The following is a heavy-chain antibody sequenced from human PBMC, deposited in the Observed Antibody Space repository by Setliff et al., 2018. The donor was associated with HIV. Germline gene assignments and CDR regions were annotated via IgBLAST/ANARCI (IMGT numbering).Heavy chain of an antibody. CDR3: ASEGSSNSFLRLYYYYYYKYV. D-gene: IGHD2-2*01. V-gene: IGHV4-39*01. Sequence: SETLSLTCTVSGGSISSSSYYWGWLRQPPGKGLEWIGSIYYSGSTYYNPSLKSRVTISVDTYKNQFSLKLSSVTAADTAVYYCASEGSSNSFLRLYYYYYYKYVWGKGTTVTVSS. CDR2: IYYSGST. CDR1: GGSISSSSYY. J-gene: IGHJ6*03.